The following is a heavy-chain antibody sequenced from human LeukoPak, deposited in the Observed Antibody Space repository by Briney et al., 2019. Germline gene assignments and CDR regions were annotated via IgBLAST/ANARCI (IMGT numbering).Heavy chain of an antibody. D-gene: IGHD3-16*01. Sequence: GGSLRFSCAASGFTFSDYYMSWIRQAPGKGLEWVSYISSSSYTNYADSVKGRFTISRDNAKNSLYLQMNSLRAEDTAVYYCARDRVRGVLNWFDPWGQGTLVTVSS. J-gene: IGHJ5*02. CDR3: ARDRVRGVLNWFDP. CDR2: ISSSSYT. V-gene: IGHV3-11*06. CDR1: GFTFSDYY.